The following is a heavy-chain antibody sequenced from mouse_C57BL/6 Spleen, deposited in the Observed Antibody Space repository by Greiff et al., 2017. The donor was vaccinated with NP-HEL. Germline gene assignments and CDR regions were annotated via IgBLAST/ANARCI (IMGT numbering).Heavy chain of an antibody. J-gene: IGHJ4*01. D-gene: IGHD1-1*01. CDR2: IDPSDSYT. Sequence: VKLQQPGAELVKPGASVKLSCKASGYTFTSYWMQWVKQRPGQGLEWIGEIDPSDSYTNYNQKFKGKATLTVDTSSSTAYMQLSSLTSEDSAVYYCARRTVVALDYYAMDYWGQGTSVTVSS. CDR3: ARRTVVALDYYAMDY. CDR1: GYTFTSYW. V-gene: IGHV1-50*01.